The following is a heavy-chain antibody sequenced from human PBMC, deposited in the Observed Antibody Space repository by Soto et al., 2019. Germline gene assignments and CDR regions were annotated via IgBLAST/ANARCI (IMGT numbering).Heavy chain of an antibody. CDR1: GRRFRNFA. CDR2: ISGSGGST. D-gene: IGHD3-22*01. V-gene: IGHV3-23*01. Sequence: GGSLRLSWQVSGRRFRNFAMSWGRQAPGKGLEWVSAISGSGGSTYYADSVKGRFTISRDNSKNTLYLQMNSLRAEDTAVYYCAKVPRITTIVAWSQGP. CDR3: AKVPRITTIVA. J-gene: IGHJ5*02.